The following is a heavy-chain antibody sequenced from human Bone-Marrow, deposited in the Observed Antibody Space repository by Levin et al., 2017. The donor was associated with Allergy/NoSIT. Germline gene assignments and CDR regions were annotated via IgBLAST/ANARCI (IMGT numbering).Heavy chain of an antibody. V-gene: IGHV4-39*01. CDR2: IYYSGST. J-gene: IGHJ2*01. CDR1: GGSISSSSYY. D-gene: IGHD4-17*01. Sequence: SETLSLTCTVSGGSISSSSYYWGWIRQPPGKGLEWIGSIYYSGSTYYNPSLKSRVTISVDTSKNQFSLKLSSVTAADTAVYYCARHSPTTVFWYFDLWGRGTLVTVSS. CDR3: ARHSPTTVFWYFDL.